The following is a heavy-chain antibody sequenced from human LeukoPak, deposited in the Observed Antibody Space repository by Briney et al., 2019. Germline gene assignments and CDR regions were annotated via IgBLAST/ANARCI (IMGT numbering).Heavy chain of an antibody. CDR2: IYYSGST. D-gene: IGHD5-12*01. J-gene: IGHJ6*04. CDR1: GGSISSGGYY. CDR3: ARAPPPYSPYYYYYGMDV. Sequence: SETLSLTCTVSGGSISSGGYYWSWIRQHPGKGLEWIGYIYYSGSTYYNPSLKSRVTISVDTSKNQFSLKLSSATAADTAVYYCARAPPPYSPYYYYYGMDVWGKGTTVTVSS. V-gene: IGHV4-31*03.